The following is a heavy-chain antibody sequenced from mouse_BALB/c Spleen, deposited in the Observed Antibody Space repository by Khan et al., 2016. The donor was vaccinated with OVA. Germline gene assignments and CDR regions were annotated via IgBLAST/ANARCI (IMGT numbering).Heavy chain of an antibody. J-gene: IGHJ4*01. CDR1: GYSITSDYA. CDR2: ISYSGST. D-gene: IGHD2-3*01. V-gene: IGHV3-2*02. CDR3: ARDGSRYNYAMDY. Sequence: DVHLVESGPGLVKPSQSLSLTCTVTGYSITSDYAWSWIRQFPGNKLEWMGYISYSGSTNYNPALKSRISITRDTSKNQFFMQLNSVTTEDTGTYNCARDGSRYNYAMDYWGQGTSATVSS.